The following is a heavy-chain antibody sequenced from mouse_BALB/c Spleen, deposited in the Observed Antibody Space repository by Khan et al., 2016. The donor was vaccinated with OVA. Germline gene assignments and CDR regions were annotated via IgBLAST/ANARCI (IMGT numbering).Heavy chain of an antibody. J-gene: IGHJ2*01. CDR2: ISYSGNT. V-gene: IGHV3-2*02. CDR1: GYSITSDYA. Sequence: VQLKQSGPGLVKPSQSLSLTCTVTGYSITSDYAWNRIRQFPGNKLEWMGFISYSGNTKYNPSLKSRISMTRDTSKNQFFLQLNSVTPEDTATYYCARVYGGDFDYWGQGTTLIVSS. D-gene: IGHD2-10*02. CDR3: ARVYGGDFDY.